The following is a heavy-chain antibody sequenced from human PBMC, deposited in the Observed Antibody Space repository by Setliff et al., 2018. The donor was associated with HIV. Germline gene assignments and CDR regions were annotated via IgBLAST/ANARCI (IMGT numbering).Heavy chain of an antibody. J-gene: IGHJ4*02. Sequence: SETLSLTCTVSGGSISSYHWGWIRQPPGKGLEWIGYIYYSGTTNYNSSLKSRVTISLDTSKNQFSLNLTSVTAADTAVYYCARVDCSGGSCYSPAYWGQGTLVTVSS. CDR2: IYYSGTT. V-gene: IGHV4-59*01. D-gene: IGHD2-15*01. CDR3: ARVDCSGGSCYSPAY. CDR1: GGSISSYH.